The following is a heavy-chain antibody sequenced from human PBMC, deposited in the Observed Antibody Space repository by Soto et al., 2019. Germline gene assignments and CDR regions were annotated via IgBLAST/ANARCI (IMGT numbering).Heavy chain of an antibody. V-gene: IGHV3-30-3*01. Sequence: QVQLVESGGGVVQPGRSLRLSCAASGFTFSSYAMHWVRQAPGKGLEWVAVISYDGSNKYYADSVKGRFTISRDNAKGSLYLQMNNVRDDDTAVYYCARKAAPLCDGGTCYSGGFDTWGQGALVTISS. CDR1: GFTFSSYA. CDR3: ARKAAPLCDGGTCYSGGFDT. D-gene: IGHD2-15*01. J-gene: IGHJ5*02. CDR2: ISYDGSNK.